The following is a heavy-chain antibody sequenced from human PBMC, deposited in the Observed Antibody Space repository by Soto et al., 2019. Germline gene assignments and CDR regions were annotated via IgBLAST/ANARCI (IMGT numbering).Heavy chain of an antibody. CDR3: ARGGVLNHYYYYGMDV. CDR2: ISYDGSYK. D-gene: IGHD6-13*01. Sequence: GGSLRLSCTASGFTFNSHTMHWVRQAPGEGLEWVAVISYDGSYKFYADSVKGRFTISRDNAKNSLYLQMNSLRAEDTAVYYCARGGVLNHYYYYGMDVWGQGTTVTVSS. V-gene: IGHV3-30-3*01. CDR1: GFTFNSHT. J-gene: IGHJ6*02.